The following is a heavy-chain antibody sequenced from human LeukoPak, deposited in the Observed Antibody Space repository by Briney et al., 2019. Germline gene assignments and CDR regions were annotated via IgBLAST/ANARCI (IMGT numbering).Heavy chain of an antibody. J-gene: IGHJ6*04. V-gene: IGHV3-7*03. CDR2: IKQGGSEK. Sequence: PGGSLRLSCSASGFSFGNYAMYWVRQAPGKGLEWVANIKQGGSEKYYVGSVKGRFTISRDNAKNSLYLQMNGLRAEDTAVYYCARDFGLRCSGGTCYSVYYYGMDVWGKGTTVTVSS. D-gene: IGHD2-15*01. CDR1: GFSFGNYA. CDR3: ARDFGLRCSGGTCYSVYYYGMDV.